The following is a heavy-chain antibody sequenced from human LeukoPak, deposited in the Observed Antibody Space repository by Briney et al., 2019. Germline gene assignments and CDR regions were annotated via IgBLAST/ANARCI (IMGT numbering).Heavy chain of an antibody. D-gene: IGHD3-22*01. Sequence: GGSLRLSCAVSGFTVSTNYLSWVRQAPGKGLEWVSIIYSGGTTYYADSVKGRFTISRDNPKNTLYLQMDSLRAEDTAVYYCTREGLDSSGYSFDYWGRGTLVTVSS. V-gene: IGHV3-53*01. CDR2: IYSGGTT. CDR3: TREGLDSSGYSFDY. J-gene: IGHJ4*02. CDR1: GFTVSTNY.